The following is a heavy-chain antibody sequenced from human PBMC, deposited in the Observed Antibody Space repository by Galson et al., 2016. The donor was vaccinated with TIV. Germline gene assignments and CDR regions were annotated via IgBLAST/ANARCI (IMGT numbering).Heavy chain of an antibody. CDR3: AVWYKINYFAL. D-gene: IGHD1-1*01. CDR2: IDPSGGGT. J-gene: IGHJ4*02. Sequence: SVKVSCKASGGTFSGDGISWMRQAPGQGLEWVGVIDPSGGGTTYAQKFQARATMTRDTSTRTVYMELSSLRSDDTAVFYCAVWYKINYFALWGQGTLITVSS. V-gene: IGHV1-46*01. CDR1: GGTFSGDG.